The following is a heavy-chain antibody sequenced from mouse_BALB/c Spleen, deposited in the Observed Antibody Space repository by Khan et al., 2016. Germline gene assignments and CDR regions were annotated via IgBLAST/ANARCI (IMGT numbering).Heavy chain of an antibody. CDR2: IHYSGST. D-gene: IGHD1-1*02. CDR3: ARYGYYAIDY. CDR1: GYSITGGYS. J-gene: IGHJ4*01. Sequence: VQLQQSGPDLVKPSQSLSLTCTVTGYSITGGYSWHWIRQFPGNKLEWMGYIHYSGSTNYNPSLKSRISITRDTSKNQFFLQLNSVTTEDTATYYCARYGYYAIDYWGQGTSVTVSS. V-gene: IGHV3-1*02.